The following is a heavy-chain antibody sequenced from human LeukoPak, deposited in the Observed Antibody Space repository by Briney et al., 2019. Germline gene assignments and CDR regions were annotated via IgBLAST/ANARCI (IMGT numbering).Heavy chain of an antibody. CDR2: IYYSGST. CDR3: ARLGLWFGELFPFNYFDY. J-gene: IGHJ4*02. D-gene: IGHD3-10*01. CDR1: GGSISSSSYY. Sequence: PSETLSLTCTVSGGSISSSSYYWGWIRQPPGKGLEWIGSIYYSGSTYYNPSLKSRVTISVGTSKNQFSLKLSSVTAADTAVYYCARLGLWFGELFPFNYFDYWGQGTLVTVSS. V-gene: IGHV4-39*01.